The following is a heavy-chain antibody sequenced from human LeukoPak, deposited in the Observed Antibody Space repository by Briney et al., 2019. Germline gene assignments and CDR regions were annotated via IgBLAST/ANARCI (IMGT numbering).Heavy chain of an antibody. J-gene: IGHJ6*03. CDR1: GFTFSSYG. CDR2: ISGSGGST. D-gene: IGHD2-2*01. V-gene: IGHV3-23*01. Sequence: PGGSLRLSCAASGFTFSSYGMSWVRPAPGKGLEWVSAISGSGGSTYYADSVTGRFTISRDNSKNTLYLQMNRLNADDTAVYYCAKDEVVPGYYYTDVWGRGTTVTISS. CDR3: AKDEVVPGYYYTDV.